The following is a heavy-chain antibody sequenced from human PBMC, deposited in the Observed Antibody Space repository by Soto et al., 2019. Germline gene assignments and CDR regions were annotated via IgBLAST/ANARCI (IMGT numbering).Heavy chain of an antibody. CDR3: TTDYYGSGTPHYYYGMDV. CDR1: GFTFSNAW. Sequence: PGGSLRLSCAASGFTFSNAWMSWVRQAPGKGLEWVGRIKSKTDGGTTDYAAPVKGRFTISRDDSKNTLYLQMNSLKTEDTAVYYCTTDYYGSGTPHYYYGMDVWGQGTTVTVSS. D-gene: IGHD3-10*01. CDR2: IKSKTDGGTT. V-gene: IGHV3-15*01. J-gene: IGHJ6*02.